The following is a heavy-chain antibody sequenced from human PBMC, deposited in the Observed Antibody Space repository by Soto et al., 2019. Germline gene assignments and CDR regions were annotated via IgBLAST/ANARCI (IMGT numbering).Heavy chain of an antibody. D-gene: IGHD3-9*01. CDR3: ARVTKYYDILTGYGSYGNWFDP. CDR2: IYHSGST. V-gene: IGHV4-4*02. J-gene: IGHJ5*02. Sequence: SETLSLTCAVSSGSISSSNWWSWVRQPPGKGLEWIGEIYHSGSTNYNPSLKSRVTISVDKSKNQFSLKLSSVTAVDTAVYYCARVTKYYDILTGYGSYGNWFDPWGQGTLVTVSS. CDR1: SGSISSSNW.